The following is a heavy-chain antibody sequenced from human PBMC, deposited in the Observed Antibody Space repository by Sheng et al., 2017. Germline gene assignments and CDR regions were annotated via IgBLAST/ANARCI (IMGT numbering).Heavy chain of an antibody. D-gene: IGHD3-10*01. CDR1: GGSFSGYY. CDR2: INRSGST. CDR3: ASSPGDTMVRGGLSVNY. J-gene: IGHJ4*02. Sequence: QVQLQQWGAGLLKPSETLSLTCAVYGGSFSGYYWSWIRQPPGKGLEWIGEINRSGSTNYNPSLKSRVTISVDTSKNQFSLKLSSVTAADTAVYYCASSPGDTMVRGGLSVNYWGQGTLVTVSS. V-gene: IGHV4-34*02.